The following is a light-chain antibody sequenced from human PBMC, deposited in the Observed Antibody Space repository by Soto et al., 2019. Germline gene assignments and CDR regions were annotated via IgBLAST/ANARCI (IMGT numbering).Light chain of an antibody. CDR3: QQSYSATWT. J-gene: IGKJ1*01. V-gene: IGKV1-39*01. CDR1: QSIINH. CDR2: AAS. Sequence: DIQMTQSPSSLSASVGYRFTITCRASQSIINHLNWYQQKEGKVPKVLIYAASSLESGVPSRFSGSGSGTDFTLTISSMQHEDFETYYCQQSYSATWTFGQGTKVDIK.